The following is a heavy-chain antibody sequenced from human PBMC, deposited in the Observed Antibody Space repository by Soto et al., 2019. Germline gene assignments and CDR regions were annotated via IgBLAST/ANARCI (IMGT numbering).Heavy chain of an antibody. CDR3: GILRRNPYGMDI. J-gene: IGHJ6*02. V-gene: IGHV1-2*02. CDR2: INPNIGGT. D-gene: IGHD2-8*01. CDR1: GYTFTDYH. Sequence: GASVKVSCKASGYTFTDYHIHWVRQAPGQGLEWMGGINPNIGGTNNPQKFRARVTMTRDTPSSTPYMDLSRLTSNDTAVYYCGILRRNPYGMDIWGQGTTVTVSS.